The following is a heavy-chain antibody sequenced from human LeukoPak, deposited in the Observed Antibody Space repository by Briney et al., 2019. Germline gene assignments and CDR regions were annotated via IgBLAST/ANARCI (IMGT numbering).Heavy chain of an antibody. CDR1: GFTFSSYS. CDR3: ARVEEQLEGFDY. J-gene: IGHJ4*02. CDR2: ISSSSSYI. D-gene: IGHD6-13*01. Sequence: GGSLRLSCAASGFTFSSYSMNWVRQAPGKGPEWVSSISSSSSYIYYADSVKGRFTISRDNAKNSLYLQMNSLRAEDTAVYYCARVEEQLEGFDYWGQGTLVTVSS. V-gene: IGHV3-21*01.